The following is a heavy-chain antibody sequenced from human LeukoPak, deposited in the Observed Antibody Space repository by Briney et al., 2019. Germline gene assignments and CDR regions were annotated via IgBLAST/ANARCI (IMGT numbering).Heavy chain of an antibody. CDR2: ISGYNGNT. CDR3: ARAGSYYDGSPPTPAGY. Sequence: GASVKVSCKASGYPFTSYGIGWVQQAPGQGLEWMGWISGYNGNTNYAQKFQGRVTMTTDTSTSTAYMELRSLRSGDTAVYYCARAGSYYDGSPPTPAGYWGQGTLVTVSS. J-gene: IGHJ4*02. V-gene: IGHV1-18*01. D-gene: IGHD3-22*01. CDR1: GYPFTSYG.